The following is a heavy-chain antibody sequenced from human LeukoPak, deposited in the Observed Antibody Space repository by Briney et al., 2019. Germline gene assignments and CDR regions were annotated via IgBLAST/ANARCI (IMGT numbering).Heavy chain of an antibody. D-gene: IGHD2-15*01. J-gene: IGHJ3*01. Sequence: ASVKVSCKASGGTFSSYAISWVRQAPGQGLEWMGGIIPIFGTANYAQKFQGRVTITADESTSTAYMELSSLRSEDTAVYYCARDWYDAFDLWGQGTMVTVSS. V-gene: IGHV1-69*13. CDR3: ARDWYDAFDL. CDR2: IIPIFGTA. CDR1: GGTFSSYA.